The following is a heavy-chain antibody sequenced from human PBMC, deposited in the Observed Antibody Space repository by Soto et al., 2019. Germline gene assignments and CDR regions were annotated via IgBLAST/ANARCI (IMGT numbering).Heavy chain of an antibody. CDR2: IRNKVNTYAT. D-gene: IGHD2-21*01. CDR1: GFTFTDSA. CDR3: SRRRDWTATDPLDY. Sequence: EVQLVESGGGLVQPGGSLKLSCAASGFTFTDSAIHWVRQASGKGPEWVGRIRNKVNTYATAYAASVKGRFTISRDDATGTTYLQMNSLKTEDTAVYYCSRRRDWTATDPLDYWGQGTLVTFSS. J-gene: IGHJ4*02. V-gene: IGHV3-73*02.